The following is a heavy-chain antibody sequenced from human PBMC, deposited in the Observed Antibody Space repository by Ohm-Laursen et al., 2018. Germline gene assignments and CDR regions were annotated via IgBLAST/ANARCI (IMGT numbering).Heavy chain of an antibody. Sequence: SLRLSCTASGFTFSSDWMHWVRQAPGKGLEWVSFIYSGGSTYYADSVKGRFTISRDNSKNTLYLQMNSLRAEDTAVYYCARGPSGTATIGRGQGTLVTVSS. CDR3: ARGPSGTATIG. V-gene: IGHV3-66*01. CDR2: IYSGGST. CDR1: GFTFSSDW. D-gene: IGHD5-24*01. J-gene: IGHJ4*02.